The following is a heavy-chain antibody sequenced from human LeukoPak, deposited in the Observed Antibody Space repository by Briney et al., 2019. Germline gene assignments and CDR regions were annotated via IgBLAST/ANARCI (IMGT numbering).Heavy chain of an antibody. D-gene: IGHD7-27*01. CDR1: GGSISSSNW. Sequence: SGTLSLTCAVSGGSISSSNWWGWVRQPPGKGLEWIGEIYHSGSTYYNPSLQSRDTISLDTSKNQFSLKLSSVPAADTAVYYCARQRGWGFGSYLDYWGQGTLVSVS. CDR3: ARQRGWGFGSYLDY. V-gene: IGHV4-4*02. J-gene: IGHJ4*02. CDR2: IYHSGST.